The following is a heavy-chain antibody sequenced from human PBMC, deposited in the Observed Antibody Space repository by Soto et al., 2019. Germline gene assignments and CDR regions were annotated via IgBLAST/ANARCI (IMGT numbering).Heavy chain of an antibody. D-gene: IGHD6-13*01. CDR1: GFTFSSYG. J-gene: IGHJ4*02. V-gene: IGHV3-33*01. CDR2: IWYDGSNK. Sequence: QVQLVESGGGVVQPGRSLRLSCAASGFTFSSYGMHWVRQAPGKGLEWVAVIWYDGSNKYYADSVKGRFTISRDNSKNTLYLQMNRLRAEDTAVYYCARGGGYSSSRRLDYWGQGPLVTVSS. CDR3: ARGGGYSSSRRLDY.